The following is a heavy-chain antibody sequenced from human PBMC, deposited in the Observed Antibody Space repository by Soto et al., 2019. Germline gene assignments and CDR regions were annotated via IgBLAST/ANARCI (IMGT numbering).Heavy chain of an antibody. Sequence: GASVKVSCKASGYTFTGYYMHWVRQAPGQGLEWMGWINPNSGGTNYAQKFQGWVTMTRDTSISTAYMELSRLRSDETAVYYCARDYGRGTSCYAGRGCYMDAWGKGPTVTFSS. CDR2: INPNSGGT. CDR3: ARDYGRGTSCYAGRGCYMDA. CDR1: GYTFTGYY. J-gene: IGHJ6*03. V-gene: IGHV1-2*04. D-gene: IGHD2-2*01.